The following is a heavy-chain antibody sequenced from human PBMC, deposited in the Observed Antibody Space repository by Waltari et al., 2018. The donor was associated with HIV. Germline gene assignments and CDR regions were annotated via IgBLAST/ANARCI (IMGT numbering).Heavy chain of an antibody. D-gene: IGHD2-2*01. CDR3: LQLPGED. V-gene: IGHV3-30*02. CDR2: IRYDGTNK. CDR1: GFSFTTYG. J-gene: IGHJ4*02. Sequence: QVQLVESGGGVVQPGGSLRLSCAAAGFSFTTYGMHWVRRAPGKGLEWVAFIRYDGTNKYFADSVKGRFTISRDSSKNTLYLQMNSLRPEDTAVYYCLQLPGEDWGQGTLVTVSS.